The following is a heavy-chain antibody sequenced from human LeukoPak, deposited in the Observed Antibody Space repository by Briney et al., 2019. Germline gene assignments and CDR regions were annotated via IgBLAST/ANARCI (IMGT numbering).Heavy chain of an antibody. CDR3: PRGLVVAGQYWYFDL. CDR1: GGSLSTSNYY. V-gene: IGHV4-39*01. D-gene: IGHD6-19*01. J-gene: IGHJ2*01. CDR2: IYYSGST. Sequence: PSETLSLTCTVSGGSLSTSNYYWGWIRQPPGKGLEWIGTIYYSGSTYYNPSLKSRVTMSVDTSKNQFSLKLSSVTAADTALYYCPRGLVVAGQYWYFDLWGRGTLVTVSS.